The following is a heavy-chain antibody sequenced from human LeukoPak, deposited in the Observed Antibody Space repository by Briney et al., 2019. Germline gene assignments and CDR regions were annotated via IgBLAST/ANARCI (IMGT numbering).Heavy chain of an antibody. CDR3: ASQLLEYSSSSQGSG. CDR2: MNPNSGNT. CDR1: GYTFTSYD. J-gene: IGHJ4*02. D-gene: IGHD6-6*01. V-gene: IGHV1-8*01. Sequence: ASVKVSCKASGYTFTSYDINWVRQATGQGPEWMGWMNPNSGNTGYAQKFQGRVTMTRNTSISTAYMELSSLRSEDTAVYYCASQLLEYSSSSQGSGWGQGTLVTVSS.